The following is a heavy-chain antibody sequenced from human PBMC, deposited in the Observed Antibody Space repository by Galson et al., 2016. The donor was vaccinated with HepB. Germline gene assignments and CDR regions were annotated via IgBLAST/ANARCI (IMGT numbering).Heavy chain of an antibody. Sequence: SLRLSCAASGFIFSSYAMHWVRQAPGKGLEWVAVTSYDGSNKYYADSLKGRFTISRDSSKNTLYLQMNSLRAEDTAVYYCARGTNYYGSGNYFDYWGQGTLVTVSS. CDR1: GFIFSSYA. D-gene: IGHD3-10*01. V-gene: IGHV3-30-3*01. CDR3: ARGTNYYGSGNYFDY. J-gene: IGHJ4*02. CDR2: TSYDGSNK.